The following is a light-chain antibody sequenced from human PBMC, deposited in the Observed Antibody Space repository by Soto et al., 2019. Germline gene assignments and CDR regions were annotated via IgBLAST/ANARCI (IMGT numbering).Light chain of an antibody. Sequence: SALTQAASVSVSPGQSSAICLTGTGSDVGGYKFVPSYHHHPGKAPQPMLYAVSKRPSGVSNRFSGSKSGTTASLTISGLPAEDEPDYYCSAHTSSSRLYVLATGTKVNVL. J-gene: IGLJ1*01. V-gene: IGLV2-14*01. CDR2: AVS. CDR3: SAHTSSSRLYV. CDR1: GSDVGGYKF.